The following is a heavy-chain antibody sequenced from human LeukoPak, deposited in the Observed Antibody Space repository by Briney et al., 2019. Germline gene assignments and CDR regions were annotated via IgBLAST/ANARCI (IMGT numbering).Heavy chain of an antibody. CDR3: ARALITFGAAVAKGFDC. Sequence: PSETLSLTCTVSGVSFSTYYWSWIRQPPGKGLEWMGYIYYSGNTDYNPSLESRVTMSLDTSKNQFSLNLNSVTAADTAVYYCARALITFGAAVAKGFDCWGQGTLVTVSS. D-gene: IGHD3-16*01. CDR2: IYYSGNT. CDR1: GVSFSTYY. V-gene: IGHV4-59*01. J-gene: IGHJ4*02.